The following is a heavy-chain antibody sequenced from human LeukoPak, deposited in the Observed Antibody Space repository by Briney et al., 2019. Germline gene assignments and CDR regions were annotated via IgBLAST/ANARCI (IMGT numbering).Heavy chain of an antibody. D-gene: IGHD2-2*01. V-gene: IGHV3-23*01. CDR1: GFTFSSYA. J-gene: IGHJ6*03. CDR2: ISGSGGTT. CDR3: ARGQGYESYYYMDV. Sequence: PGGSLRLSCAASGFTFSSYAMSWVRQAPGKGLEWVSVISGSGGTTYYADSVKGRYTISRDNSNNTVYLQMNNLRPEDTAVFYCARGQGYESYYYMDVWGKGTTVSVSS.